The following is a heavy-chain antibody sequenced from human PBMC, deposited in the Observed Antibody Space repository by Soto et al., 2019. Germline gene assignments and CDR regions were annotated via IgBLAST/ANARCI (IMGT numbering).Heavy chain of an antibody. J-gene: IGHJ4*02. D-gene: IGHD2-15*01. CDR3: AKSRLDIVVVVATTGPFDY. CDR2: ISYDGSNK. CDR1: GFTFSSYG. V-gene: IGHV3-30*18. Sequence: QVQLVESGGGVVQPGRSLRLSCAASGFTFSSYGMHWVRQAPGKGLEWVAVISYDGSNKYYADSVKGRFTISRDNSKITLYLQMNSLRAEDTAVYYCAKSRLDIVVVVATTGPFDYWGQGTLVTVSS.